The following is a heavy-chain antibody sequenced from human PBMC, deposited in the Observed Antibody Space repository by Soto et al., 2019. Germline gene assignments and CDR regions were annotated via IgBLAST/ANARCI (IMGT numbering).Heavy chain of an antibody. CDR3: ARGEQYSGRIFDY. CDR1: GDSVSSNSAG. Sequence: SQTLSLTCAITGDSVSSNSAGWSWVRQSPSRGLEWLGRTYYRSKWYYEYAVSVRGRITINPDTSKNEYSLQLNSVTPEDTAVYFCARGEQYSGRIFDYWGQGTLVTVSS. J-gene: IGHJ4*01. CDR2: TYYRSKWYY. D-gene: IGHD1-26*01. V-gene: IGHV6-1*01.